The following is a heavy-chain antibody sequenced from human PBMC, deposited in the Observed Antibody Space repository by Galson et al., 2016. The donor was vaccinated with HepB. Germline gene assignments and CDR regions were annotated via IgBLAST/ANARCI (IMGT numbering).Heavy chain of an antibody. D-gene: IGHD2-15*01. CDR2: ISGGGGST. CDR3: AKDRYCGGGACSWSYFDL. Sequence: SLRLSCAASGFTLRTYTMSWVRQAPGKGLEWVSGISGGGGSTYYTDSVKGRLTISRDNPKNMVYLQIHSLRVEDTAVYFCAKDRYCGGGACSWSYFDLWGPGIQVTVSS. CDR1: GFTLRTYT. V-gene: IGHV3-23*01. J-gene: IGHJ4*02.